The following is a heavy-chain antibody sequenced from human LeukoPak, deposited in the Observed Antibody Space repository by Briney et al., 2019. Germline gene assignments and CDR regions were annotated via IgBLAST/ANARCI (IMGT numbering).Heavy chain of an antibody. CDR2: INHSGST. CDR1: GGSFSGYY. CDR3: ARDGSQLGMPDAFDI. J-gene: IGHJ3*02. V-gene: IGHV4-34*01. Sequence: SETLSLTCAVYGGSFSGYYWSWIRQPPGKGLEWIGEINHSGSTNYNPSLKSRVTISVDTSKNQFSLKLSSVTAADTAVYYCARDGSQLGMPDAFDIWGQGTMVTVSS. D-gene: IGHD7-27*01.